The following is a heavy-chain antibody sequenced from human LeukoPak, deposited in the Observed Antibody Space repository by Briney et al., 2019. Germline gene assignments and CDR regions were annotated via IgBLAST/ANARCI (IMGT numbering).Heavy chain of an antibody. Sequence: GGSLRLSCAASGFTFSSYSMNWVRQAPGKGVEWVSSISGSSSYIYYADSVKGRFTISRDNAKNSLYLQMTSLRAEDTAVYYCARDGKSDYYDSSGYYYWGQGALVTVSS. V-gene: IGHV3-21*01. D-gene: IGHD3-22*01. J-gene: IGHJ4*02. CDR2: ISGSSSYI. CDR3: ARDGKSDYYDSSGYYY. CDR1: GFTFSSYS.